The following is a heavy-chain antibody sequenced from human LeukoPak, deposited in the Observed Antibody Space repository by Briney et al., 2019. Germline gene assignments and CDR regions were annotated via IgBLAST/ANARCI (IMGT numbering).Heavy chain of an antibody. CDR1: GGSINDYY. D-gene: IGHD4-17*01. CDR3: ARVVRGAVTSNCFDP. Sequence: PSETLSLTCTVSGGSINDYYWTWIRQAPGKGLEWLGYISNSGTTDYNPSLKSRVTMSADTSKNEFSLKVTSVTAVDTAMYYCARVVRGAVTSNCFDPWGQGTLVTVSS. J-gene: IGHJ5*02. V-gene: IGHV4-59*01. CDR2: ISNSGTT.